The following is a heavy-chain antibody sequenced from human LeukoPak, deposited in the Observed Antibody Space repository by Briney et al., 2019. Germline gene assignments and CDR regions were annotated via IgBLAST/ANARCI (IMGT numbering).Heavy chain of an antibody. D-gene: IGHD6-13*01. Sequence: KPSETLSLTCTVSGGSISSYYWSWIRQPAGKGLEWIGRIYTSGSTNYNPSLKSRVTMSVDTSKNQFSLKLSSVTAADTAVYYCARDDGSSWYSDAFDIWGQGTMVTVSS. V-gene: IGHV4-4*07. CDR3: ARDDGSSWYSDAFDI. CDR1: GGSISSYY. CDR2: IYTSGST. J-gene: IGHJ3*02.